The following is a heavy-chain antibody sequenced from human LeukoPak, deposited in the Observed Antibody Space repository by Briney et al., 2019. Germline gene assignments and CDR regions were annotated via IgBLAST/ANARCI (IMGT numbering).Heavy chain of an antibody. Sequence: GGSLRLSCAASGFTFSSYWMSWVRQAPGKGLEWVANIKQDGSEKYYVDSVKGRFTISRDNAKNSLYLQMNSLRAGDTAVYYCAREAIDSSGSHGYWGQGTLVTVSS. V-gene: IGHV3-7*01. CDR1: GFTFSSYW. CDR3: AREAIDSSGSHGY. CDR2: IKQDGSEK. J-gene: IGHJ4*02. D-gene: IGHD3-22*01.